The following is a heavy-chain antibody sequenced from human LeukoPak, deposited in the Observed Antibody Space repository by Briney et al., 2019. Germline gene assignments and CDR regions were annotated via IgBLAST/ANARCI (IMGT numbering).Heavy chain of an antibody. CDR2: INSDGSST. CDR1: GFTFSSYW. J-gene: IGHJ4*02. V-gene: IGHV3-74*01. Sequence: GGSLRLSCAASGFTFSSYWMHWVRHAPGKGLVWVSRINSDGSSTFYADSVKGRFTISRDNAKNTLYLQLNSPRVEDTAVYYCVGSLFGVSPWGQGTLVTVSS. CDR3: VGSLFGVSP. D-gene: IGHD3-3*01.